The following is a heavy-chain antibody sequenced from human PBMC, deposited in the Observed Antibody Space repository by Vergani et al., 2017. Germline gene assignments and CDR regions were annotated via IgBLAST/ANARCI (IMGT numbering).Heavy chain of an antibody. Sequence: QVQLVQSGAEVKKPGSSVKVSCKASGGTFSSYAISWVRQAPGQRLEWMGWINAGNGNTKYSQKFQGRVTLTRDTSASTAYMDLSSLRSEDTAVYSCARARGPGRRGWEAWGQGSRVTGSS. CDR2: INAGNGNT. CDR3: ARARGPGRRGWEA. CDR1: GGTFSSYA. V-gene: IGHV1-3*01. J-gene: IGHJ5*02. D-gene: IGHD1-26*01.